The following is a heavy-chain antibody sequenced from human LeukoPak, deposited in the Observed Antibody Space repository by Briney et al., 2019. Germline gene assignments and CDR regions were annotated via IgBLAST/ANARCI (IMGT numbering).Heavy chain of an antibody. CDR2: IIPILGIA. V-gene: IGHV1-69*04. CDR1: GGTFSSYA. J-gene: IGHJ4*02. D-gene: IGHD5-18*01. Sequence: SVKVSCKSSGGTFSSYAIIWVRQAPGQGLEWMGRIIPILGIANYAQKFQGRVTITADKSTSTAYMELSSLRSEDTAVYYCATSSGYSSGGYWGQGTLVTVSS. CDR3: ATSSGYSSGGY.